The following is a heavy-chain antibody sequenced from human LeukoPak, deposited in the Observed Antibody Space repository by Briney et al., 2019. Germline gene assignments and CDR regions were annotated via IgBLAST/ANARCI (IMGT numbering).Heavy chain of an antibody. J-gene: IGHJ4*02. D-gene: IGHD3-22*01. CDR2: IKQDGSEI. Sequence: GGSLRLSCAVSGFTFSSYWMSWVRQGPGKGLEWVANIKQDGSEIYYVDSVKGRFTISRDNAKSSLYLQMNSLRAEDTAVYYCARGHSSGYSLGYWGQGTLVTVSS. CDR3: ARGHSSGYSLGY. V-gene: IGHV3-7*05. CDR1: GFTFSSYW.